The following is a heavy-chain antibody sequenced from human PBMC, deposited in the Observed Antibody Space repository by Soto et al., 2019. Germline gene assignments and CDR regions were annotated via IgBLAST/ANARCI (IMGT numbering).Heavy chain of an antibody. Sequence: QVQLVQSGAEVKKPGSSGKVSCKASGGTFSIYTISWVRQAPGQGLEWMGGSANSAQKFQGRLTVTADESTSTVYLELSSLTSEDTAVYYCAREGPPDIAWFDPWGQGTLVSVSS. V-gene: IGHV1-69*01. J-gene: IGHJ5*02. CDR1: GGTFSIYT. CDR3: AREGPPDIAWFDP. D-gene: IGHD2-15*01. CDR2: SA.